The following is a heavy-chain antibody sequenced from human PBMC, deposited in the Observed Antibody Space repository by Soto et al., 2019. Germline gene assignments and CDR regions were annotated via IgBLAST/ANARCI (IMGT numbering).Heavy chain of an antibody. CDR3: ARENILLAASGKRDFDY. CDR2: RSTSGGT. J-gene: IGHJ4*02. D-gene: IGHD2-8*02. V-gene: IGHV4-4*07. Sequence: QVQLQESGPGLVQPSETLSLTCTVSGDSISGYYWTWIRQPAGKGLEWIGRRSTSGGTNHNPSLRGRVTMSLDTSKKQVSLNLTSVTAADTAVYYCARENILLAASGKRDFDYWGQGTLVTVSS. CDR1: GDSISGYY.